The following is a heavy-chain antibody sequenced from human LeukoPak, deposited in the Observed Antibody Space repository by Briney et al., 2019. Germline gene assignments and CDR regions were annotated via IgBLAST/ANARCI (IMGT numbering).Heavy chain of an antibody. CDR1: GGSISSYY. CDR2: IYYSGST. Sequence: SETLSLTCTVSGGSISSYYWSWIRQPPGKGLEWIGYIYYSGSTNYNPSLKSRVTISVDTSKNQFSLKLSSVTAADTAVYYCVRDIVGASIGYWGQGTLVTVSS. J-gene: IGHJ4*02. V-gene: IGHV4-59*12. CDR3: VRDIVGASIGY. D-gene: IGHD1-26*01.